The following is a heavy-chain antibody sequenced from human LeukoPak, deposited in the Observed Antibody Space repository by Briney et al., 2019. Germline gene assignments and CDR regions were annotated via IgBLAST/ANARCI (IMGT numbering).Heavy chain of an antibody. CDR2: IYSGGST. D-gene: IGHD6-19*01. CDR3: ARGLYKNGWYYFDY. J-gene: IGHJ4*02. CDR1: GFTVSNNY. V-gene: IGHV3-66*01. Sequence: GGSLRLSCAASGFTVSNNYMSWVRQAPGKGLEWVSLIYSGGSTYYAESVKGRFTLSRDNSKNTLYLQMNSLRAEDTAVYYCARGLYKNGWYYFDYWGQGTLVTVSS.